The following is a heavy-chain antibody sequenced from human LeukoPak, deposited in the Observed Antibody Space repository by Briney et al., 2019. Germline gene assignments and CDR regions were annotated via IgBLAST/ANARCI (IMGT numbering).Heavy chain of an antibody. CDR1: GFTFSSNA. CDR2: ISGSGGST. J-gene: IGHJ4*02. Sequence: GGSLRLSCAASGFTFSSNAMNWVRQAPGKGLEWVSGISGSGGSTYSADSVKGRFTISRDNSKKTVYLQMNRLRAEDTAVYYCAKDRGLVGSTPSNFDYWGQGTLVTVSS. V-gene: IGHV3-23*01. CDR3: AKDRGLVGSTPSNFDY. D-gene: IGHD1-26*01.